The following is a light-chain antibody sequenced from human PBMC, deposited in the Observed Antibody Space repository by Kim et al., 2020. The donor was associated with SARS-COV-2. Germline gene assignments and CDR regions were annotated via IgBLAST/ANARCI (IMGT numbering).Light chain of an antibody. J-gene: IGKJ3*01. Sequence: ASVGDRVTITGRTTQSISSHLNWYQQKPGRAPKLLISAASTLQGGVPSRFSGSGSETDFTLTISSLQPEDFATYFCQQSYITPFTFGPGTKVDIK. CDR1: QSISSH. CDR2: AAS. CDR3: QQSYITPFT. V-gene: IGKV1-39*01.